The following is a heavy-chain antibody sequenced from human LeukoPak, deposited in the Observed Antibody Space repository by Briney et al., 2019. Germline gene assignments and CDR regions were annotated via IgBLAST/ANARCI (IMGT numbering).Heavy chain of an antibody. Sequence: PSETLSLTCTVSGGSISSYYWSWLRQPPGKGLEWIGYIYYSGSTNYNPSLKSRVTISVDTSKNQFSLKLSSVTAADTAVYYCARDSGYYDLDYWGQGTLVTVSS. D-gene: IGHD3-22*01. CDR2: IYYSGST. J-gene: IGHJ4*02. CDR1: GGSISSYY. V-gene: IGHV4-59*01. CDR3: ARDSGYYDLDY.